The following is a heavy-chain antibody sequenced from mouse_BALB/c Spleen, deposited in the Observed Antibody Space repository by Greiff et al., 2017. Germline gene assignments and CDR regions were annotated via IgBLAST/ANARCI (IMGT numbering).Heavy chain of an antibody. CDR1: EYEFPSHD. J-gene: IGHJ4*01. D-gene: IGHD2-13*01. V-gene: IGHV5-2*03. CDR2: INSDGGST. Sequence: EVKVVESGGGLVQPGESLKLSCESNEYEFPSHDMSWVRKTPEKRLELVAAINSDGGSTYYPDTMERRFIISRDNAKNTLYLQMSSLRSEDTAMYYCARHEGLERVYAMDYWGQGTSVTVSS. CDR3: ARHEGLERVYAMDY.